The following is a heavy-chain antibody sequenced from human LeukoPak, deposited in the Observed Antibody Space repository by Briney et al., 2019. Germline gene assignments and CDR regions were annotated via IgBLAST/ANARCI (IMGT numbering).Heavy chain of an antibody. V-gene: IGHV1-2*02. CDR3: ARDRVVLLWFGELLPYYYFDY. J-gene: IGHJ4*02. D-gene: IGHD3-10*01. Sequence: GASVKVSCKASGYTFTGYYMHWVRQAPGQGHEWMGWINPNSGGTNYAQKFQGRVTMTRDTSISTAYMELSRLRSDDTAVYYCARDRVVLLWFGELLPYYYFDYWGQGTLVTVSS. CDR2: INPNSGGT. CDR1: GYTFTGYY.